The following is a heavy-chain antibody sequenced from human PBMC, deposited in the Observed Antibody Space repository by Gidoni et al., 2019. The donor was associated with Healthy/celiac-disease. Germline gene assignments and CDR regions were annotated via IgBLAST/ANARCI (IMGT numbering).Heavy chain of an antibody. CDR3: ARDRSGSYAD. Sequence: QVQLQESGPGLVKPSETLPLTCTVSGGSISSYYWRWIRQPPGKGLEWIGYIYYSGSTNYNPSLKSRVTISVDTSKNQFSLKLSSVTAADTAVYYCARDRSGSYADWGQGTLVTVSS. V-gene: IGHV4-59*01. J-gene: IGHJ4*02. CDR2: IYYSGST. CDR1: GGSISSYY. D-gene: IGHD1-26*01.